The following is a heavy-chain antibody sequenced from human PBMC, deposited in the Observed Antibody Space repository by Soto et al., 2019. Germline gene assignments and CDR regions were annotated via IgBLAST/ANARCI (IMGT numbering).Heavy chain of an antibody. CDR3: ATQDFRGSTGTT. CDR1: GFTFSSYA. CDR2: IRGGGDVT. Sequence: EVQLLESGGGWVQPGGSLRLSCAASGFTFSSYAMGWVRQVPGKGLEWLSLIRGGGDVTYYADSVKGRFTISRDNSKNTLYLQMNSLRAEDAALYFCATQDFRGSTGTTWGQGTPVTVSS. V-gene: IGHV3-23*01. J-gene: IGHJ4*02. D-gene: IGHD1-1*01.